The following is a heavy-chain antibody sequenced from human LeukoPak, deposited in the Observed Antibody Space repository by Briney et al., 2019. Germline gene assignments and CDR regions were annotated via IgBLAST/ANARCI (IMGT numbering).Heavy chain of an antibody. D-gene: IGHD6-13*01. CDR2: MKYDGSEK. CDR3: ARDIAAAGLFFDY. CDR1: GFTFSSYW. J-gene: IGHJ4*02. V-gene: IGHV3-7*01. Sequence: GGSLRLSCAASGFTFSSYWKSWVRQAPGKELEWVANMKYDGSEKDYVDSVKGRFTISRDNAKNSLYLQMNSLRTEDTAVYYCARDIAAAGLFFDYWGQGTLVTVSS.